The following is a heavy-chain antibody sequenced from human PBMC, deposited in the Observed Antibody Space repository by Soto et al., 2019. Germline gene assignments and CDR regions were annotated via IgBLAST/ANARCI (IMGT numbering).Heavy chain of an antibody. V-gene: IGHV5-51*01. CDR2: IYPGDSDT. CDR3: ARGLRYFAWPSPPYYGMDV. D-gene: IGHD3-9*01. CDR1: GYSFTSYW. J-gene: IGHJ6*02. Sequence: GESLKISCKGSGYSFTSYWIGWVRQMPGEGLEWMGIIYPGDSDTRYSPSFQGQVTISADKSISTAYLQWSSLKASDTAMYYCARGLRYFAWPSPPYYGMDVWGQGTTVTVSS.